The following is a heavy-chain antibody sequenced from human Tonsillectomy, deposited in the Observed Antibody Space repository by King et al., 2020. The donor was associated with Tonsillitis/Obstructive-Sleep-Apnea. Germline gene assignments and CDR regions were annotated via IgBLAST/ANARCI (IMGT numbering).Heavy chain of an antibody. CDR3: VGADYYNMDF. V-gene: IGHV5-10-1*03. J-gene: IGHJ6*02. D-gene: IGHD4/OR15-4a*01. CDR1: GYSFTTYW. CDR2: IDPSDSYT. Sequence: QLVQSGAEVKKPGESLRISCKGSGYSFTTYWINWVRQMPGKGLEWMGRIDPSDSYTNYSPSFQGYVTISADKSISTASLQWSSLKASDTAMYYCVGADYYNMDFWGQGTTVTVSS.